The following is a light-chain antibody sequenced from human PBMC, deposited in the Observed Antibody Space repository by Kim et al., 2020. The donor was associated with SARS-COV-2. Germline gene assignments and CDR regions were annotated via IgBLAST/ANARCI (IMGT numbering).Light chain of an antibody. V-gene: IGKV1-39*01. Sequence: DTQMTQSPSSLSASVGDRVTITCRASQSISSYLNWYQQKPGKAPKLLIYAASSLQSGVPSRFSGSGSGTDFTLTISSLQPEDFATYYCQQSYSTPDTFGQGTKLEIK. CDR1: QSISSY. CDR2: AAS. CDR3: QQSYSTPDT. J-gene: IGKJ2*01.